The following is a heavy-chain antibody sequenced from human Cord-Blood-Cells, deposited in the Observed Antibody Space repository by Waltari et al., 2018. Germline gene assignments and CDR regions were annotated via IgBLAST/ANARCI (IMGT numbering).Heavy chain of an antibody. V-gene: IGHV1-69*06. CDR3: ARGSTAMVWSRAYYYYYMDV. D-gene: IGHD5-18*01. CDR2: IIPIFGTA. Sequence: QVQLVQSGAVVKKPVSSVKVSCKASGGTFSGYAISWVRLAPGQGMEWMGGIIPIFGTANYAQKFQGRVTITADKSTSTAYMELSSLRSEDTAVYYCARGSTAMVWSRAYYYYYMDVWGKGTTVTVSS. J-gene: IGHJ6*03. CDR1: GGTFSGYA.